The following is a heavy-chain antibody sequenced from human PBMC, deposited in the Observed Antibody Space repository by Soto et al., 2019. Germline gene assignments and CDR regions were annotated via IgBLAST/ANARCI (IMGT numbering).Heavy chain of an antibody. V-gene: IGHV3-74*01. J-gene: IGHJ6*02. CDR2: INSDGSST. Sequence: GGSLRLSCAASGFTFSSYWMHWVRQAPGKGLVWVSRINSDGSSTSYADSVKGRFTISRDNAKNTLYLQMNSLRAEDTAVYYCARATRGNIAARPLRGDYYGMDVWGQGTTVTVSS. CDR3: ARATRGNIAARPLRGDYYGMDV. D-gene: IGHD6-6*01. CDR1: GFTFSSYW.